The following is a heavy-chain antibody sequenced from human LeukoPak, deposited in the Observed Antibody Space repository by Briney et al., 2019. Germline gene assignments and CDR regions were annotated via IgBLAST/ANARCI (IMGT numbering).Heavy chain of an antibody. CDR1: GFTLSGYW. D-gene: IGHD5-18*01. CDR2: INQDGSER. CDR3: VRDGGGYKYGNDAFDM. V-gene: IGHV3-7*01. Sequence: PGGSLRLSCAAPGFTLSGYWMSWVRQAPGKGLEWVADINQDGSERHYVESVKGRFTISRDNAKNSLLLQMNSLRAEDTAVYYCVRDGGGYKYGNDAFDMWGQGTMVTVSS. J-gene: IGHJ3*02.